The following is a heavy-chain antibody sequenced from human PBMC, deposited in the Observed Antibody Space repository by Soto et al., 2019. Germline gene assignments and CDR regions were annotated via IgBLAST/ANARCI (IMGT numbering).Heavy chain of an antibody. J-gene: IGHJ6*02. CDR1: GYSFTSYW. Sequence: GESLKISCKGSGYSFTSYWIGWVRQMPGKGLEWMGIIYPGDSDTRYSPSFQGQVTISADKSISTAYLQWSSLKASDTAMYYCARLSYGDYDWYYGMDFWGQGTTVTVSS. CDR3: ARLSYGDYDWYYGMDF. D-gene: IGHD4-17*01. V-gene: IGHV5-51*01. CDR2: IYPGDSDT.